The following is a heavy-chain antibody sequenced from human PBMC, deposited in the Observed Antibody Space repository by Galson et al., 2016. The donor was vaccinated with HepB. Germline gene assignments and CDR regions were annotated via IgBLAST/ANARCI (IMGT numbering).Heavy chain of an antibody. CDR3: ASPGYDILTGYSNDAFDI. Sequence: SVKVSCKASGYTFTSYGISWVRQAPGQGLEWMGWISAYNGNTNYAQKLQGRFTMTTDTSTSTAYMELRSLRSDDTAMYYCASPGYDILTGYSNDAFDIWGQGTMVTVSS. J-gene: IGHJ3*02. CDR1: GYTFTSYG. V-gene: IGHV1-18*01. CDR2: ISAYNGNT. D-gene: IGHD3-9*01.